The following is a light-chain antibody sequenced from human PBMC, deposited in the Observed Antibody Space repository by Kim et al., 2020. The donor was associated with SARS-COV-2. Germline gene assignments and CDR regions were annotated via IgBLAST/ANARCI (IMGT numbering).Light chain of an antibody. CDR3: QAWDSSTYV. V-gene: IGLV3-1*01. CDR2: QDS. CDR1: TLGDKY. Sequence: SYELTQPPSVSVSPGQTASITCSGDTLGDKYACWYQQKPGQSPVLVMYQDSKRPSGIPERFSGSNSGNTATLTISGTQAMDEADYYCQAWDSSTYVFGTGTKVTVL. J-gene: IGLJ1*01.